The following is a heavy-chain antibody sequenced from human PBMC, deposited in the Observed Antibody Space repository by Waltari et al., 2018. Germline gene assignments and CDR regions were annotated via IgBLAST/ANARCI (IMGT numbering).Heavy chain of an antibody. CDR1: GFTFSSYA. CDR3: ATGGDPDAFDI. D-gene: IGHD2-21*02. Sequence: VQLLESGGGLVQPGGSLRLSCAASGFTFSSYAMSWVRQAPGKGLEWVSVIYSGSTIYYADSVKGRFTISRDNAKNSLYLQMNSLRAEDTAVYYCATGGDPDAFDIWGQGTMVTVSS. V-gene: IGHV3-23*03. J-gene: IGHJ3*02. CDR2: IYSGSTI.